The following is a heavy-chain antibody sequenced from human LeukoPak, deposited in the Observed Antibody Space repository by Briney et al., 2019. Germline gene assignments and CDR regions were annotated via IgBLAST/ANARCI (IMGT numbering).Heavy chain of an antibody. CDR2: IYSGGST. J-gene: IGHJ4*02. CDR1: GFTVSSNY. D-gene: IGHD3-10*01. Sequence: QTGGSLRLSCAASGFTVSSNYMCWVRQAPGKGLEWVSVIYSGGSTYYADSVKGRFTISRDNSKNTLYLQMNSLRAEDTAVYYCARVPGRYRDYWGQGTLVTVSS. CDR3: ARVPGRYRDY. V-gene: IGHV3-53*01.